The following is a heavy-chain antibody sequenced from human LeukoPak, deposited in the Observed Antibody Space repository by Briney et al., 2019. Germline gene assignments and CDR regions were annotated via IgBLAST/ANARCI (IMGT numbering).Heavy chain of an antibody. Sequence: SETLSLTCVVCNGSISSSNWWSWVGQPPGKGLEWIGEINLSGSTNYKPSLKSRVIISLDKSNNQFSLKLSSVTAADTAVYYCAREGTGYYPHAFDILGQGTKVT. D-gene: IGHD3/OR15-3a*01. CDR3: AREGTGYYPHAFDI. CDR1: NGSISSSNW. J-gene: IGHJ3*02. CDR2: INLSGST. V-gene: IGHV4-4*02.